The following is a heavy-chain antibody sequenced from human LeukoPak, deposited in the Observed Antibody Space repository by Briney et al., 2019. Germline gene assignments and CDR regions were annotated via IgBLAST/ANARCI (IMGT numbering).Heavy chain of an antibody. J-gene: IGHJ4*02. Sequence: GGSLRLSCAASGFTFSSYEMNWVRQAPGKGLEWVSYISSSGSTIYYADSVKGRFTISRDNAKNSLYPQMNSLRAEDTAVYYCARSPSLGRVGLFYCDYWGQGTLVTVSS. V-gene: IGHV3-48*03. D-gene: IGHD1-26*01. CDR2: ISSSGSTI. CDR1: GFTFSSYE. CDR3: ARSPSLGRVGLFYCDY.